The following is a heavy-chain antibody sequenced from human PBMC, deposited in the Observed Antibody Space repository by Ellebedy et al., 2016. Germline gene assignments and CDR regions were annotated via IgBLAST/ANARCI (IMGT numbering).Heavy chain of an antibody. V-gene: IGHV3-15*01. CDR3: TTDPTAMALGPFDY. CDR2: IKSKTDGGTT. J-gene: IGHJ4*02. D-gene: IGHD5-18*01. Sequence: GGSLRLXXAASGFTFSNAWMSWVRQAPGKGLEWVGRIKSKTDGGTTDYAAPVKGRFTISRDDSKNTLYLQMNSLKTEDTAVYYCTTDPTAMALGPFDYWGQGTLVTVSS. CDR1: GFTFSNAW.